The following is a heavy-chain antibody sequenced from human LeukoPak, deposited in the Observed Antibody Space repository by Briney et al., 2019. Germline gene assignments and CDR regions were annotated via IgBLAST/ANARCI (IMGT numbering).Heavy chain of an antibody. V-gene: IGHV1-18*01. CDR2: ISAYNGNT. CDR1: GYTFTSYG. J-gene: IGHJ4*02. D-gene: IGHD5-18*01. Sequence: ASVKVSCKASGYTFTSYGISWVRQAPGQGLEWMGWISAYNGNTNYAQKLQGRVTMTTDTSTSTAYMELRSPRSDDTAVYYCAGPFRGYSYGLFDYWGQGTLVTVSS. CDR3: AGPFRGYSYGLFDY.